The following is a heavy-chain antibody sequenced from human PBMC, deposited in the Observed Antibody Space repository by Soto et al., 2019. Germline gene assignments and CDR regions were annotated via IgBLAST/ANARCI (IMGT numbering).Heavy chain of an antibody. V-gene: IGHV1-69*06. CDR2: IIPIFGTA. D-gene: IGHD6-19*01. CDR1: GGTFSSYA. J-gene: IGHJ4*02. Sequence: SVKVSCKASGGTFSSYAISWVRQAPGQGLEWMGGIIPIFGTANYAQKFQGRVTITADKSTSTAYMELRSLRSDDTAVYYCAREDPVWLVFDYWGQGTLVTVSS. CDR3: AREDPVWLVFDY.